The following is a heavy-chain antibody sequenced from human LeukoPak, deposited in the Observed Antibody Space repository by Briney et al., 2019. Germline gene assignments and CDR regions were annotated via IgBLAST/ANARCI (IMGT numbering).Heavy chain of an antibody. D-gene: IGHD3-9*01. CDR2: IKSKTDGGTT. V-gene: IGHV3-15*01. J-gene: IGHJ4*02. Sequence: GGSLRLSCAASGFTFSNAWMSWVRQAPGKGLEWVGRIKSKTDGGTTDYAAPVKGRFTISRDDSKSIAYLQMNSLKTEDTAVYYCTRVRYDILTGYYLFDYWGQGTLVTVSS. CDR1: GFTFSNAW. CDR3: TRVRYDILTGYYLFDY.